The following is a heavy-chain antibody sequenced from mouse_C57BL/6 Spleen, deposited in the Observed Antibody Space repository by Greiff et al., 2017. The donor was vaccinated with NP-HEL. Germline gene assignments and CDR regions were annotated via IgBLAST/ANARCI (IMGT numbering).Heavy chain of an antibody. CDR2: ISSGSSTI. Sequence: EVKLQESGGGLVKPGGSLKLSCAASGFTFSDYGMHWVRQAPEKGLEWVAYISSGSSTIYYADTVKGRFTISRDNAKNTLFLQMTSLRSEDTAMYYCAILGWFAYWGQGTLVTVSA. J-gene: IGHJ3*01. CDR3: AILGWFAY. CDR1: GFTFSDYG. D-gene: IGHD1-1*01. V-gene: IGHV5-17*01.